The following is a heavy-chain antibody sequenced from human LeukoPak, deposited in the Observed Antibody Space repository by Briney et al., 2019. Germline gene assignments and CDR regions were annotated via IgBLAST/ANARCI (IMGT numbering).Heavy chain of an antibody. J-gene: IGHJ4*03. CDR3: ARGPTISETGYFDY. V-gene: IGHV4-34*01. Sequence: PSETLSLTCAVHGGSFSRYYWSWIRQSPGKGLEWIAEINHRGDTNYNPSVKSRVTISVDTSKNQFSLKVTSLTAADTAVYFCARGPTISETGYFDYWGQGTLVTVSS. CDR1: GGSFSRYY. D-gene: IGHD1-1*01. CDR2: INHRGDT.